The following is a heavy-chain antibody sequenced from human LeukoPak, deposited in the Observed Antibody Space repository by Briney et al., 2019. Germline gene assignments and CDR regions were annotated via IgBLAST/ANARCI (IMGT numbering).Heavy chain of an antibody. CDR2: INLNSGDT. V-gene: IGHV1-2*02. J-gene: IGHJ4*02. CDR3: ARDERYDSSGYPFDY. CDR1: GYTFTGYF. Sequence: ASVKVSCKASGYTFTGYFIHWVRQAPGQGLDWMGWINLNSGDTNYAQKFQGRGTMTRDTSISTAYMELSRLRSDDTAVYYCARDERYDSSGYPFDYWGQGTLVTVSS. D-gene: IGHD3-22*01.